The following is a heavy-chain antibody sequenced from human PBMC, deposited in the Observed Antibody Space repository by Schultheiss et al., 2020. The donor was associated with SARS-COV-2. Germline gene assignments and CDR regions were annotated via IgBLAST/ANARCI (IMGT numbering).Heavy chain of an antibody. D-gene: IGHD6-13*01. CDR1: GFTFSSYG. V-gene: IGHV3-53*01. J-gene: IGHJ4*02. CDR3: AREVAAAGIDY. Sequence: GGSLRLSCAASGFTFSSYGMHWVRQAPGKGLEWVSVIYSGGSTYYADSVKGRFTISRDNSKNTLYLQMNSLRAEDTAVYYCAREVAAAGIDYWGQGTLVTVSS. CDR2: IYSGGST.